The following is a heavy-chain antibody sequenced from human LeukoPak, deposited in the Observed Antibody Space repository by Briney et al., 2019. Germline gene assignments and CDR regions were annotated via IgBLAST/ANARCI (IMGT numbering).Heavy chain of an antibody. CDR3: ARTKTAGDFDY. CDR2: IIPIFGTA. V-gene: IGHV1-69*13. D-gene: IGHD6-13*01. Sequence: ASVKVSCQASGGTFSSYAISWVRQAPGQGLAWMGGIIPIFGTANYAQKFQGRVTITADESTSTAYMELSSLRSEDTAVYYCARTKTAGDFDYWGQGTLVTVSS. J-gene: IGHJ4*02. CDR1: GGTFSSYA.